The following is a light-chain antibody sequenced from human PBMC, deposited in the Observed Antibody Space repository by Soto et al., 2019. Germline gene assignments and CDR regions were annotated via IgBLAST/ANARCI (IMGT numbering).Light chain of an antibody. CDR1: QSVGST. Sequence: EIVMTQSPATLSVAPGERATLSCRASQSVGSTVAWYQQKAGHAPRLLMFGAYDRATGIPVRFSGSGSGTEFTLTISILQSEDFAVYYCQQYKDWPTTFGQGTKVDIK. CDR2: GAY. J-gene: IGKJ1*01. V-gene: IGKV3-15*01. CDR3: QQYKDWPTT.